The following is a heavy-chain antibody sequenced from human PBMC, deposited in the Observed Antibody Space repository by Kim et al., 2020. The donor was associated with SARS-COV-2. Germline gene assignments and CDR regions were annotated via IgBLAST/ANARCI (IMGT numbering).Heavy chain of an antibody. CDR2: INAGNGNT. J-gene: IGHJ6*02. CDR1: GYTFTSYA. CDR3: ARDPNYSSGWSNYYYYYGMDV. D-gene: IGHD6-19*01. V-gene: IGHV1-3*01. Sequence: ASVKVSCKASGYTFTSYAMHWVRQAPGQRLEWMGWINAGNGNTKYSQKFQGRVTITRDTSASTAYMELSSLRSEDTAVYYCARDPNYSSGWSNYYYYYGMDVWGQGTTVTVSS.